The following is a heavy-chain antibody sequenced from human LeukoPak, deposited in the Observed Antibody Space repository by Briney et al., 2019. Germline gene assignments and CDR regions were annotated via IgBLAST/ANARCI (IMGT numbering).Heavy chain of an antibody. CDR1: GYTFTSYD. J-gene: IGHJ5*02. V-gene: IGHV1-8*01. Sequence: ASVKDSCKASGYTFTSYDINWVRQATGQGLEWMGWMNPNSGNTGYAQKFQGRVTMTRNTSISTAYMELSSLRSEDTAVYYCARITVAGRGDWFDPWGQGTLVTVSS. CDR2: MNPNSGNT. D-gene: IGHD6-19*01. CDR3: ARITVAGRGDWFDP.